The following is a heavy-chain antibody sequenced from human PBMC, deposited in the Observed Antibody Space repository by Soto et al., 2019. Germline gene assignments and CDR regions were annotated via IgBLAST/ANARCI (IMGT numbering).Heavy chain of an antibody. D-gene: IGHD3-10*01. V-gene: IGHV4-34*01. J-gene: IGHJ6*03. CDR3: ARGKSSWFGDLLYCMDV. Sequence: SQTLCLTCAVYGGSFSGYYWSWIRQPPGKGLEWIGAINHSGSTNYNPSLKSRVTISVDTSKNQFSLKLSSVTAADTAVYYCARGKSSWFGDLLYCMDVWGQGTTVTGSS. CDR1: GGSFSGYY. CDR2: INHSGST.